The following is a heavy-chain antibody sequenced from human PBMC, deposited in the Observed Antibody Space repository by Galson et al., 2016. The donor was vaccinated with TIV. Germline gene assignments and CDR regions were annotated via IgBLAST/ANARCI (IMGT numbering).Heavy chain of an antibody. CDR1: GFTFGSYG. CDR2: VWFDGSNK. CDR3: AREFRDYYFDY. J-gene: IGHJ4*02. V-gene: IGHV3-33*01. D-gene: IGHD3/OR15-3a*01. Sequence: SLRLSCAASGFTFGSYGVHWVRQAPGKGLEWVTGVWFDGSNKYYADSVKGRFTFSRDNSKNTVYLQMNSLRAEDTAVYYCAREFRDYYFDYWGQGTLVTVSS.